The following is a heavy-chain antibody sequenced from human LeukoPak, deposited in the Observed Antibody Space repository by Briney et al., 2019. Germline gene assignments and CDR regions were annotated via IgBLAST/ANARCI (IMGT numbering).Heavy chain of an antibody. D-gene: IGHD6-13*01. CDR1: GFTFSSFA. CDR2: ISGRGGST. CDR3: ANGQQLGDFDY. V-gene: IGHV3-23*01. J-gene: IGHJ4*02. Sequence: GGSLRLSCAASGFTFSSFAMSWVRQAPGKGLEWVSAISGRGGSTYYADSVKGRFTISRDNSKNTLYLQMNSLRAEDTAVYYCANGQQLGDFDYWGQGTLVTVSS.